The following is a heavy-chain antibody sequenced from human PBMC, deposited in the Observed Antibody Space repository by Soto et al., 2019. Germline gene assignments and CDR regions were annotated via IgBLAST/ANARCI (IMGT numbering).Heavy chain of an antibody. CDR2: VNHSGTA. J-gene: IGHJ4*02. V-gene: IGHV4-34*01. CDR3: ARAANLGYSSGWYVY. CDR1: GGSFSGYY. Sequence: QGLLQQRGAGLLKPSETLSLTCAVYGGSFSGYYWSWIRQPPGKGLEVIGEVNHSGTANYSPSLKSRVSISRDTSKNEFSLTLTSVTAADTAVYYCARAANLGYSSGWYVYWGQGTLVTVSS. D-gene: IGHD6-19*01.